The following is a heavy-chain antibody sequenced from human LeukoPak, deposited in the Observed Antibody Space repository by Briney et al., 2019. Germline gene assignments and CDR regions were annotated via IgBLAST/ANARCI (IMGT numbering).Heavy chain of an antibody. CDR3: ARDLRGARDY. CDR1: GFTFNNFW. J-gene: IGHJ4*02. CDR2: INREGSYT. Sequence: GGSLRLSCAASGFTFNNFWMHWVRQVPGKGLVWVSRINREGSYTDYADSVKGRFTISRDNTKNTLYLQMNSLRADDTSLYFCARDLRGARDYWGQGTLVTVSS. D-gene: IGHD1-26*01. V-gene: IGHV3-74*01.